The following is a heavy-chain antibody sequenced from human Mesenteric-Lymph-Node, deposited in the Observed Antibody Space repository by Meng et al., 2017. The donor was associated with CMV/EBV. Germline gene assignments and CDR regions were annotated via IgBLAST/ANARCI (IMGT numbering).Heavy chain of an antibody. CDR3: AREDYDYVWGSLNWFDP. J-gene: IGHJ5*02. D-gene: IGHD3-16*01. Sequence: GGSLRLSCAASGFTFSSYSMNWVRQAPGKGLEWVSYISSSSSTIYYADSVKGRFTISRDNAKNSLYLQMNSLRAEDTAVYYCAREDYDYVWGSLNWFDPWGQGTLVTVSS. CDR1: GFTFSSYS. V-gene: IGHV3-48*04. CDR2: ISSSSSTI.